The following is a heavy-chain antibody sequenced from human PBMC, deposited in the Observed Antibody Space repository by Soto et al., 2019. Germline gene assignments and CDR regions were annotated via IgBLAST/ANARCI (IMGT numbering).Heavy chain of an antibody. CDR2: ISGSGGST. CDR1: GFTFSSYA. Sequence: GGSLRLSCAASGFTFSSYAMSWVRQAPGKGLEWVSAISGSGGSTYYADSVKGRFTISRDNSKNTLYLQMNSLRAEDTAVYYCAKFPDFWSGYCTNYYYYGMDVWGQGTTVTVSS. J-gene: IGHJ6*02. V-gene: IGHV3-23*01. CDR3: AKFPDFWSGYCTNYYYYGMDV. D-gene: IGHD3-3*01.